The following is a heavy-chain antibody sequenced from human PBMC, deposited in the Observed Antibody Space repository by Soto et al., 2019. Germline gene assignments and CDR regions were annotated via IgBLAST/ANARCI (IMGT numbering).Heavy chain of an antibody. Sequence: QVQLVQSGAEVKKPGSSVKVSCKASGGTFSSYTISWVRQAPGQGLEWMGRIIPILGIGNYAQKFQGRVTITANKSTSTAYMELSSLRSEDTAVYYCARYRGDAYNWNWGQGTLVTVSS. V-gene: IGHV1-69*02. CDR2: IIPILGIG. CDR3: ARYRGDAYNWN. D-gene: IGHD1-1*01. J-gene: IGHJ4*02. CDR1: GGTFSSYT.